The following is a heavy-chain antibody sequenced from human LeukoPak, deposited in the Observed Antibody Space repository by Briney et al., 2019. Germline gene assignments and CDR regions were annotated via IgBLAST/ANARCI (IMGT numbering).Heavy chain of an antibody. CDR3: ARGAGNWGSGWRPYYYYYMDV. Sequence: ASVKVSCKASGYTFTGYYMHWVRQAPGQGLEWMGWINPNSGGTNYAQKFQGRVTMTRDTSISTAYMELGSLRSEDTAVYYCARGAGNWGSGWRPYYYYYMDVWGKGTTVTVSS. V-gene: IGHV1-2*02. CDR2: INPNSGGT. D-gene: IGHD6-19*01. CDR1: GYTFTGYY. J-gene: IGHJ6*03.